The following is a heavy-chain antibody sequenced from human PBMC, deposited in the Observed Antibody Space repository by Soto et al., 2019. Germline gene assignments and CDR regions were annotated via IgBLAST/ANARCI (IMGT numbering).Heavy chain of an antibody. V-gene: IGHV3-66*01. CDR2: IYSGGST. J-gene: IGHJ4*02. D-gene: IGHD6-19*01. Sequence: GGSLRLSCAASVFTVSSNYMSWVRQAPGKGLEWVSVIYSGGSTYYADSVKGRFTISRDNSKNTLYLQMNSLRAEDTAVYYCARDRGSGWYDSFDYWGQGTLVTVSS. CDR1: VFTVSSNY. CDR3: ARDRGSGWYDSFDY.